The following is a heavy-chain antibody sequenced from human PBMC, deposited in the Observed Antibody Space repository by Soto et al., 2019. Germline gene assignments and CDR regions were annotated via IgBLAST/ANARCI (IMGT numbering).Heavy chain of an antibody. Sequence: ESGGGLVQPGGSLRLSCAASGFTVSSNYMSWVRQAPGKGLEWVSVIYSGGSTYYADSVKGRFTISRDNSKNTLYLQMNSLRAEDTAVYYCARAMYDFWSGYYAYWGQGTLVTVSS. CDR1: GFTVSSNY. V-gene: IGHV3-66*01. CDR2: IYSGGST. CDR3: ARAMYDFWSGYYAY. D-gene: IGHD3-3*01. J-gene: IGHJ4*02.